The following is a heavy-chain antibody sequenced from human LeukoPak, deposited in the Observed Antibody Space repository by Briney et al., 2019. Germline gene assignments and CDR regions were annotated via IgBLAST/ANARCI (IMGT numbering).Heavy chain of an antibody. CDR2: IYYSGST. CDR3: ARETGPSTVTTLEYAFDI. V-gene: IGHV4-59*12. Sequence: PSETLSLTCTVSGGSISSYYWSWIRQPPGKGLEWIGYIYYSGSTYYNPSLKSRVTISVDTSKNQFSLKLSSVTAADTAVYYCARETGPSTVTTLEYAFDIWGQGTMVTVSS. J-gene: IGHJ3*02. CDR1: GGSISSYY. D-gene: IGHD4-17*01.